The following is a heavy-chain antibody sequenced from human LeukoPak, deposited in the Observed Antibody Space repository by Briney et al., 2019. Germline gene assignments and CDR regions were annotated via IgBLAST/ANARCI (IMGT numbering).Heavy chain of an antibody. J-gene: IGHJ2*01. CDR2: ISTDGSST. Sequence: GGSLRLSCAASGFTFSNYAMSWVRQAPGKGLVWVSRISTDGSSTSYADSVKGRFTISRDNAKNTLYLHMNSLRAEDTAVYYCARTNPGYWYFDLWGRGTLVTVSS. V-gene: IGHV3-74*01. CDR3: ARTNPGYWYFDL. D-gene: IGHD3-10*01. CDR1: GFTFSNYA.